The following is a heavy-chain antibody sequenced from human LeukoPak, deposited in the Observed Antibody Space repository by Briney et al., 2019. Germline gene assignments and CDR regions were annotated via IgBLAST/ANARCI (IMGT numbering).Heavy chain of an antibody. V-gene: IGHV3-23*01. D-gene: IGHD4-23*01. CDR3: AKRGADSGGNSALVAFDI. Sequence: PGGSLRLSCTASGFTFGTYAMSWVRQAPGKGLEWVSAITGTGGTTYYADSVKGRFTISRDNSENTLYLQMNSLRAEDTTVYYCAKRGADSGGNSALVAFDIWGQGTMVTVSS. J-gene: IGHJ3*02. CDR2: ITGTGGTT. CDR1: GFTFGTYA.